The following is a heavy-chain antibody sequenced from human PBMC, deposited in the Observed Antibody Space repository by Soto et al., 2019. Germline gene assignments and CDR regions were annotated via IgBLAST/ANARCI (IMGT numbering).Heavy chain of an antibody. CDR1: GGSFSGYY. D-gene: IGHD6-19*01. CDR2: INHSGST. Sequence: QVQLQQWGAGLLKPSETLSLTCAVYGGSFSGYYWSWIRQPPGKGLEWIGEINHSGSTNYNPSLKSRVTISVDTSKNQFSLKLSSVTAADTAVYYCAMWKLRSSGWYRSFDYWGQGTLVTVSS. V-gene: IGHV4-34*01. CDR3: AMWKLRSSGWYRSFDY. J-gene: IGHJ4*02.